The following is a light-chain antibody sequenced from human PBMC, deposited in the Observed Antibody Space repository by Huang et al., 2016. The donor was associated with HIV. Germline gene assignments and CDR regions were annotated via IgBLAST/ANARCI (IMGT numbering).Light chain of an antibody. CDR1: QSVSSN. Sequence: EIVMTKSPATLSVSPGERATLSCRASQSVSSNLAWYQQKPGQAPSLLIYGASTRATGIPARFSGSGSGTEFTLTISRLQSEDFAVYYCQQYNNWPLYTFGQGTKLEIK. CDR2: GAS. V-gene: IGKV3-15*01. J-gene: IGKJ2*01. CDR3: QQYNNWPLYT.